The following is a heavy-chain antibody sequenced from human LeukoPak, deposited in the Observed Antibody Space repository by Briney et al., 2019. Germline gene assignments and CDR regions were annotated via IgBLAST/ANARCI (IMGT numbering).Heavy chain of an antibody. CDR1: GFTFSDYS. D-gene: IGHD1-14*01. CDR2: ISSSSRFV. Sequence: PGGSLRLSCAASGFTFSDYSMNWVRQAPGKGLEWVSSISSSSRFVYHADSIKGRFTISRDNANNFLYLQMNSLRAEDTAVYYCATETNGRHYDYWGQGTLLTVSS. CDR3: ATETNGRHYDY. V-gene: IGHV3-21*06. J-gene: IGHJ4*02.